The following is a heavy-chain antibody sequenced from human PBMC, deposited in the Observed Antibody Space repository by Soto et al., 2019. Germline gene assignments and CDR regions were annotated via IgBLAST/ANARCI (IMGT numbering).Heavy chain of an antibody. V-gene: IGHV1-3*01. D-gene: IGHD1-20*01. CDR3: ASCISGIPRWFDP. CDR2: INAGNSKT. CDR1: GNTFPNYP. J-gene: IGHJ5*02. Sequence: QVQLVQSGAEMKKPGASVKVSCKVSGNTFPNYPIHGVRMAPGQRLDWLGGINAGNSKTKYSQKFQGRVTITRDTAANTAYREMSSLISEDTAVYYCASCISGIPRWFDPWCQRTLVTVSS.